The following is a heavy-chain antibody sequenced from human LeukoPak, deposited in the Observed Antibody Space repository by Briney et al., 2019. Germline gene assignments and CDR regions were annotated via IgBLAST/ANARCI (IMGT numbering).Heavy chain of an antibody. CDR3: ARVMLRFSYYFDY. Sequence: SETLSLTCTVSGGSISSYYWSWIRQPPGKGLEWIGNISYSGSTNYNPSLKSRVTISVDTSKNQFSLKLSSVTAADTAVYYCARVMLRFSYYFDYWGQGTLVSVSS. D-gene: IGHD3-3*01. J-gene: IGHJ4*02. CDR2: ISYSGST. CDR1: GGSISSYY. V-gene: IGHV4-59*12.